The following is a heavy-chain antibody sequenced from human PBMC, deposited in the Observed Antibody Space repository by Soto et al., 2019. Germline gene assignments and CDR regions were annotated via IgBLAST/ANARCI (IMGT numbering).Heavy chain of an antibody. CDR1: GGSVTSGGYS. CDR2: ISPSGSP. CDR3: ARGVLA. J-gene: IGHJ5*02. D-gene: IGHD2-8*01. V-gene: IGHV4-30-2*01. Sequence: PSETLSLTCSVSGGSVTSGGYSWSWIRQPPGKGLEWIGFISPSGSPAFNPSLKSRVNISVDRSNNQISLELSSVTAADTAVYYCARGVLAWGPGTLVTVSS.